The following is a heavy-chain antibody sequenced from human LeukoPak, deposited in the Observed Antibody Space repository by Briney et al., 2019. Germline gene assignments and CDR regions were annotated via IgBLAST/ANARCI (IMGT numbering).Heavy chain of an antibody. CDR3: TTLAVAGTRFGY. D-gene: IGHD6-19*01. Sequence: GGSLRLSCAASGFTFSNAWMSWVRQAPGKVLELVGRIKSKTDGGTTDYAAPVKGRFTISRDDSKNTLYLQMNSLKTEDTAVYYCTTLAVAGTRFGYWGQGTLATVSS. CDR2: IKSKTDGGTT. J-gene: IGHJ4*02. CDR1: GFTFSNAW. V-gene: IGHV3-15*01.